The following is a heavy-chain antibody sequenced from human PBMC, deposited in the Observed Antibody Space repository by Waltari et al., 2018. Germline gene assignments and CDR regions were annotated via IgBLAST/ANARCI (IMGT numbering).Heavy chain of an antibody. CDR3: AKALRLGVYYFDY. Sequence: EVQLLESGGGLVQPGGSLRLSCAASGFTFSRYALSLVRQAPGKGLEWVSAISGSGGSTYYADSVKGRFTISRDNSKNTLYLQMNSLRAEDTAVYYCAKALRLGVYYFDYWGQGTLVTVSS. CDR2: ISGSGGST. J-gene: IGHJ4*02. CDR1: GFTFSRYA. V-gene: IGHV3-23*01. D-gene: IGHD2-8*02.